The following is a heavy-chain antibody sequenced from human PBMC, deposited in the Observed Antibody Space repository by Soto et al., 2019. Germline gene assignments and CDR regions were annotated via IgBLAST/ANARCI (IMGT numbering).Heavy chain of an antibody. CDR2: ISSSSSTI. Sequence: GGSLRLSCAASGFTFSSYSMNWVRQAPGKGLEWGSYISSSSSTIYYADSVKGRFTISRDNAKNSLYLQMNSLRAEDTAVYYCARDQEGESDYGDWGQGTMVTFSS. V-gene: IGHV3-48*04. CDR1: GFTFSSYS. J-gene: IGHJ3*01. D-gene: IGHD4-17*01. CDR3: ARDQEGESDYGD.